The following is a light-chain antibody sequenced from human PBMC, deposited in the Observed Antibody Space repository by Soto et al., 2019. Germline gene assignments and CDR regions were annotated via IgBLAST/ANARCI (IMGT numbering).Light chain of an antibody. J-gene: IGKJ1*01. V-gene: IGKV3-15*01. CDR3: QQSHTWTWT. CDR1: QSVSSN. Sequence: EIVMTQSPVTLSMSPGERVILSCRASQSVSSNLAWYQQSPAQAPRLIIYGASTRAAGIPARFSGRGSGTFLPLTISILQAEDFAVYCFQQSHTWTWTFGLGTKVELK. CDR2: GAS.